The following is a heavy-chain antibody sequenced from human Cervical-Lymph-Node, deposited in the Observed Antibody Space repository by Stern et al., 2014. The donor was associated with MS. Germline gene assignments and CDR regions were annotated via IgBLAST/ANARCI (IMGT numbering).Heavy chain of an antibody. V-gene: IGHV3-21*01. D-gene: IGHD6-19*01. CDR3: ASLVAVAAYNWSDP. Sequence: VQLGQSGGGLVKPGGSLRLSCIASGFTLSSYNMHWVRQAPGKGLEWISSISSSSSYIYSADSVKGRFTISRDNTKNSLYLQMNSLRADDTAVYYCASLVAVAAYNWSDPWGQGTPVTVSS. CDR1: GFTLSSYN. CDR2: ISSSSSYI. J-gene: IGHJ5*02.